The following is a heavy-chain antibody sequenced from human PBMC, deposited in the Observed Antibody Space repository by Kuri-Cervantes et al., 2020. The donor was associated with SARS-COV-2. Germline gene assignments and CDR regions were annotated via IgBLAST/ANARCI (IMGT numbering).Heavy chain of an antibody. V-gene: IGHV3-30*18. CDR2: ISHDGKSK. CDR3: AKDRVGVQDF. CDR1: GFNFSRTD. Sequence: GESLKISCAASGFNFSRTDMHWVRQAPGKGLEWVAVISHDGKSKKRIASGKGRFTISRDNSQNTLYLHMKSLRSEDTAMYYCAKDRVGVQDFWGQGTLVTVSS. D-gene: IGHD2-21*01. J-gene: IGHJ4*02.